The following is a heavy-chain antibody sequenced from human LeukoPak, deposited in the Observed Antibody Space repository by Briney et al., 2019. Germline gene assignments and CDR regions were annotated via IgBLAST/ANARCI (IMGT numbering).Heavy chain of an antibody. Sequence: SVTVSCKASGGTFSSYAISWVRQAPGQGLEWMGRIIPILGIANYAQKFQGRVTITADKSTSTAYMELSSLRSEDTAVYYCAREYYYDSSGYYDYWGQGTLVTVSS. J-gene: IGHJ4*02. CDR3: AREYYYDSSGYYDY. V-gene: IGHV1-69*04. D-gene: IGHD3-22*01. CDR1: GGTFSSYA. CDR2: IIPILGIA.